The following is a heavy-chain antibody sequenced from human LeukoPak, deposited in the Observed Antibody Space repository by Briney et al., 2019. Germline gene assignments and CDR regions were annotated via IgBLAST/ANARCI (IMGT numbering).Heavy chain of an antibody. CDR3: ARGLDTAKVGY. D-gene: IGHD5-18*01. V-gene: IGHV4-4*08. CDR1: GASMSGYY. CDR2: IHPSGST. Sequence: SETLSLTCTVSGASMSGYYWTWIRQPPGKGLEWLGHIHPSGSTYSNPSLRSRVTVSVDTPNNQFFVTLSSVTAADTAMYFCARGLDTAKVGYWGQGTLVTVSS. J-gene: IGHJ4*02.